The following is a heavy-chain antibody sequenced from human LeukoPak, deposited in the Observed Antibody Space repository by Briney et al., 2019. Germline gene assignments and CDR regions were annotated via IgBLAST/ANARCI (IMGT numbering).Heavy chain of an antibody. CDR3: ARHYGP. Sequence: SGTLSLPCTVSGGSIKSRYYYLGWVRQPPGQGLEWIGSIYDSGSTYYNPSLKSRVTISVDTSKNQFSLKLNSVTAADTAVYYCARHYGPWGQGTLVTVSS. CDR2: IYDSGST. J-gene: IGHJ5*02. D-gene: IGHD3-10*01. V-gene: IGHV4-39*01. CDR1: GGSIKSRYYY.